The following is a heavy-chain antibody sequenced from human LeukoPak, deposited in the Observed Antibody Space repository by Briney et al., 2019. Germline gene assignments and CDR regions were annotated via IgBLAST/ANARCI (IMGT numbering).Heavy chain of an antibody. D-gene: IGHD3-3*01. J-gene: IGHJ6*03. V-gene: IGHV3-23*01. CDR2: ISGSGDRI. Sequence: PGGSLRLSCAASGFTITNYGMSWVRQAPGKGLEWISSISGSGDRIDYADSVKGRFTISGDNSRNTLSLQMHSLRADDTAVYYCANGGKSGSRYYLYYYMDVWGKGTTVTVSS. CDR1: GFTITNYG. CDR3: ANGGKSGSRYYLYYYMDV.